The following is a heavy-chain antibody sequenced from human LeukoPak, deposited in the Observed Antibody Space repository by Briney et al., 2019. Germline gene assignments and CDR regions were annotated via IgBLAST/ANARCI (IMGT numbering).Heavy chain of an antibody. J-gene: IGHJ5*02. CDR1: GGSMDSHY. D-gene: IGHD3-16*01. Sequence: SETLSLSCTVSGGSMDSHYWSFIRQPAGKGLVWIGRIHISWTTYYNPSLKSRVTMSVDTSKNQFSMRLTSVTAADTAVYYCTRGDYYDGGGRNWFDPWGQGTLVTVSS. V-gene: IGHV4-4*07. CDR2: IHISWTT. CDR3: TRGDYYDGGGRNWFDP.